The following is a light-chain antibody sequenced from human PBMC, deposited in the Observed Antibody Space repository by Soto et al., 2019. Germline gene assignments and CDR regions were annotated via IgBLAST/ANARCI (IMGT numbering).Light chain of an antibody. J-gene: IGKJ3*01. CDR2: WNS. CDR3: MQALQTPFT. Sequence: DIVMTQSPLSLPVTPGEPASISCRSSQSLLHSQGYNYLDWYLQRPGQPPQLLIFWNSKRASGVXDXSSVSGSGTDFTLKISRVEAEDVGIYYCMQALQTPFTFGPGTTVHIK. V-gene: IGKV2-28*01. CDR1: QSLLHSQGYNY.